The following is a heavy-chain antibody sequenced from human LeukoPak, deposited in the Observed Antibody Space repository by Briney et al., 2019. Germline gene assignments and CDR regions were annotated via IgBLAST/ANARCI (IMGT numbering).Heavy chain of an antibody. CDR3: AKGADEFSYLGSGYFDY. V-gene: IGHV3-23*01. Sequence: GGSLRLSCAASGFTFSSYAMSWVRQAPGKGLEWVSAISGSGGSTYYADSVKGRFTISRDNSKNTLYLQMNSLRAGDTAVYYCAKGADEFSYLGSGYFDYWGQGTLVTVSS. CDR2: ISGSGGST. J-gene: IGHJ4*02. CDR1: GFTFSSYA. D-gene: IGHD3-10*01.